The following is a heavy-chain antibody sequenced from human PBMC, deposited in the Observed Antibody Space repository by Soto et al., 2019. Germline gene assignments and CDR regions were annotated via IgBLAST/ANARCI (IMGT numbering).Heavy chain of an antibody. CDR2: INPASGST. D-gene: IGHD3-9*01. J-gene: IGHJ4*02. V-gene: IGHV1-46*01. Sequence: QVQLVQSGAEVKKPGASVKVSCRTSGYTFTHYYIHWVRQAPGQGLEWLGIINPASGSTNYAQDFHGRDTLTMDTSTTTVYMELSGLRAEDTGFFYCARYLDAGDHWGQGTLVTVSS. CDR3: ARYLDAGDH. CDR1: GYTFTHYY.